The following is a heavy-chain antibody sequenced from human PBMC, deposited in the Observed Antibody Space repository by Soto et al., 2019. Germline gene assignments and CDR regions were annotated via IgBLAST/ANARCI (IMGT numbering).Heavy chain of an antibody. Sequence: GGSLRLSFAASGFTFSSYGMHWVRQAPGKGPEWVAVIWYDGSNKYYADSVKGRFTISRDNSKNTLYLQMNSLRAEDTAVYYCARDLSSSPSFDYWGQGTLVTVSS. J-gene: IGHJ4*02. CDR2: IWYDGSNK. CDR1: GFTFSSYG. CDR3: ARDLSSSPSFDY. D-gene: IGHD6-6*01. V-gene: IGHV3-33*01.